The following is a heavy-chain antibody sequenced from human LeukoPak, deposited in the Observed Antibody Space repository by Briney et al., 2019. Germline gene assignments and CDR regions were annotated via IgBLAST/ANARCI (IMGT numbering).Heavy chain of an antibody. CDR1: GGSISSGGYS. J-gene: IGHJ4*02. Sequence: SETLSLTCAVSGGSISSGGYSWSWIRQPPGKGLEWIGYIYHSGSTYYNPSLKRRVTISVDRSKNQFSLKLSSVTAADTAVYYCARENYYDSSGRFYYFDYWGQGTLVTVSS. D-gene: IGHD3-22*01. CDR2: IYHSGST. CDR3: ARENYYDSSGRFYYFDY. V-gene: IGHV4-30-2*01.